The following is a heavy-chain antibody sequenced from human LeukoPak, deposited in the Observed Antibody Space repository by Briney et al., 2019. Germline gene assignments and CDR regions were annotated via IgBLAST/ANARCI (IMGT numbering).Heavy chain of an antibody. CDR3: ARDLTIEYSSSSREYNWFDP. CDR1: GFTFSDAV. D-gene: IGHD6-6*01. J-gene: IGHJ5*02. CDR2: IKQDGSEK. V-gene: IGHV3-7*01. Sequence: RSGGSLRLSCAASGFTFSDAVMSWVRQAPGKGLEWVANIKQDGSEKYYVDSVKGRFTISRDNAKNSLYLQMNSLRAEDTAVYYCARDLTIEYSSSSREYNWFDPWGQGTLVTVSS.